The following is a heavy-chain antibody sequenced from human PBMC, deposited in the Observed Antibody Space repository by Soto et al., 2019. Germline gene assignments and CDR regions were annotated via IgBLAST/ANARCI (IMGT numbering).Heavy chain of an antibody. CDR2: ISAYNGNT. CDR3: ARGGTPIDY. CDR1: GYTFTNFG. J-gene: IGHJ4*02. Sequence: QVQLVQSGAEVKKPGASVKVSCKASGYTFTNFGISWVRQAPGQGLEWMGWISAYNGNTNFTQKLQGRVTMTTDTSTGTAYMEVRRWRFDDTAVYYCARGGTPIDYWAQGTLVTVSS. V-gene: IGHV1-18*01. D-gene: IGHD3-16*01.